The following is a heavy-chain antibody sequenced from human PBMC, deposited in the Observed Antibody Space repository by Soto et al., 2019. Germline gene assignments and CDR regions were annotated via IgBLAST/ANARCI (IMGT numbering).Heavy chain of an antibody. CDR1: GYTFTSYA. D-gene: IGHD3-3*01. J-gene: IGHJ5*02. V-gene: IGHV7-4-1*01. Sequence: QVQLVQSGSELKKPGASVKVSCKASGYTFTSYAMNWVRQAPGQGLEWMGWINTNTGNPTYAQGFTGRVVFSLDTSVSTAYLQICSLKAEDTAVYYCARGVATPIFGVAAPYNWFDPWGQGTLVTVSS. CDR3: ARGVATPIFGVAAPYNWFDP. CDR2: INTNTGNP.